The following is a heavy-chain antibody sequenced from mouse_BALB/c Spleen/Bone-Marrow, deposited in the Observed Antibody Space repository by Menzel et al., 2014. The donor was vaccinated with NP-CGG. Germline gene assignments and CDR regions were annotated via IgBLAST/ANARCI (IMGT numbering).Heavy chain of an antibody. CDR3: ARWEYYAMDY. CDR2: IDPANGNA. J-gene: IGHJ4*01. V-gene: IGHV14-3*02. CDR1: GFNIKDTY. Sequence: VQLKQSGAVLVKPGASVNLPCTASGFNIKDTYMHWVKQRPEQGLAWIGWIDPANGNAKYDPKFQGKATLTADTSSNTAYLQLSSLTSEDTAVYYCARWEYYAMDYWGQGTSVTVSS. D-gene: IGHD4-1*01.